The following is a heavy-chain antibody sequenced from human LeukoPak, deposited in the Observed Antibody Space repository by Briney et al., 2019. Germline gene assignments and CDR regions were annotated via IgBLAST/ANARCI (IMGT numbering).Heavy chain of an antibody. CDR1: GITFSSYS. D-gene: IGHD5-12*01. Sequence: GGSLRLSCAASGITFSSYSMNWVRQAPGKGLEWVSSISSSSSYIYYADSVKGRFTISRDNAKNSLYLQMNSLRAEDTAVYYCARFGLANVYSGYDYENWFDPWGQGTLVTVSS. J-gene: IGHJ5*02. CDR3: ARFGLANVYSGYDYENWFDP. CDR2: ISSSSSYI. V-gene: IGHV3-21*01.